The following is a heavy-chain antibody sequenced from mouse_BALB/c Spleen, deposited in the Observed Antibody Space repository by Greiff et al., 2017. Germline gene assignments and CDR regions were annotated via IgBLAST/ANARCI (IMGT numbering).Heavy chain of an antibody. Sequence: VQLQQSGAELVRPGSSVKISCKASGYAFSSYWMNWVKQRPGQGLEWIGQIYPGDGDTNYNGKFKGKATLTADKSSSTAYMQLSSLTSEDSAVYFCARLLDDYYAMDYWGQGTSVTVSS. J-gene: IGHJ4*01. V-gene: IGHV1-80*01. CDR2: IYPGDGDT. CDR3: ARLLDDYYAMDY. CDR1: GYAFSSYW. D-gene: IGHD2-3*01.